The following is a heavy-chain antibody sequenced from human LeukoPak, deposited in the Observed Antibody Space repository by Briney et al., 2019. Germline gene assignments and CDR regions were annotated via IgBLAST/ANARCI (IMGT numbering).Heavy chain of an antibody. CDR1: GGSISSYY. Sequence: SETLSLTCSVPGGSISSYYWSWIRQPPGKGLEWIGFIYYRGTTYYSPSLKSRVSISIDTSKNQFSLKMSSVTAADTAVYYCARGLRRVTTTPFDYWGQGTLVAVSS. CDR2: IYYRGTT. CDR3: ARGLRRVTTTPFDY. V-gene: IGHV4-59*12. J-gene: IGHJ4*02. D-gene: IGHD4-17*01.